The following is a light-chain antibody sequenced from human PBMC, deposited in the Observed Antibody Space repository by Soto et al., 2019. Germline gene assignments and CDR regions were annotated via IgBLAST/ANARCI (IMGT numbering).Light chain of an antibody. J-gene: IGKJ5*01. V-gene: IGKV3-20*01. CDR1: QSVTSSY. Sequence: EIVVTQSPGTLSLSPGERDTLSCRASQSVTSSYLAWYQQKPGQAPRLLIYDASSRPTGIPDRFSGSGSGTDFTLTISRLEPEDVAVYYCQQYGTSPSVTFGQGTRLEIK. CDR2: DAS. CDR3: QQYGTSPSVT.